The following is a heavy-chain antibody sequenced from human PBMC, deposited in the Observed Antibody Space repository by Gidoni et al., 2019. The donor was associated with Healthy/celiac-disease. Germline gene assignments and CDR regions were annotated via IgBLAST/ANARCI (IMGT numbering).Heavy chain of an antibody. V-gene: IGHV3-23*01. J-gene: IGHJ4*02. Sequence: EVQLLESGGGLVPPGGSLGLSCAAPGFPFSSYAMSWVSQAPGKGLEWVSAISGSGGSTYYADSVKGRFTISRDNSKNTLYLQMNSLRAEDTAVYYCANMGVVVPAANFDYWGQGTLVTVSS. D-gene: IGHD2-2*01. CDR2: ISGSGGST. CDR3: ANMGVVVPAANFDY. CDR1: GFPFSSYA.